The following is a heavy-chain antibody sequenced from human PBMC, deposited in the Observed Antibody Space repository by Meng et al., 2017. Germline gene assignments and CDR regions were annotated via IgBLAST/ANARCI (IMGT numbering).Heavy chain of an antibody. D-gene: IGHD3-10*01. CDR1: GGSVSSASYY. CDR2: IHYSGSR. CDR3: ARFYGSGTFEVHDY. J-gene: IGHJ4*02. V-gene: IGHV4-61*01. Sequence: VPRQEAGPGLVWPAETLSLACNVSGGSVSSASYYWSWIRQPPGKGLEWIGLIHYSGSRNYNPSLKSRVTMSVDTSKNQVSLRLTSVTAADTAVYYCARFYGSGTFEVHDYWGQGTLVTVSS.